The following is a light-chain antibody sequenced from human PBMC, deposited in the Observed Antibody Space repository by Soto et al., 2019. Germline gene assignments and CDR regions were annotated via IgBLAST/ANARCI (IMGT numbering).Light chain of an antibody. Sequence: DIQMTQSPSSVSASVGDRVTITCRASQDISSWLAWYQQKPGKAPKVLIYAAATLQSGVPSRFSGRGSGTDFTLTISGLQPEDFATYYCQQANSFLPLTFGGGTKVEIK. CDR1: QDISSW. J-gene: IGKJ4*01. V-gene: IGKV1-12*01. CDR3: QQANSFLPLT. CDR2: AAA.